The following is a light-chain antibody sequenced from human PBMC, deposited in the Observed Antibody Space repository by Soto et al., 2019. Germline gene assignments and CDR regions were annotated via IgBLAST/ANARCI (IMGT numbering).Light chain of an antibody. J-gene: IGKJ1*01. Sequence: DLQMTQSPSSLSASVGDRVTITCRASQGISNHVAWYQQKPGKVPRLLIYAASTLQSGVPSQFSGSGSGTDFTLTISSLQPEDVATYYCQKYNGAPRTFGQGTKVEFK. V-gene: IGKV1-27*01. CDR3: QKYNGAPRT. CDR1: QGISNH. CDR2: AAS.